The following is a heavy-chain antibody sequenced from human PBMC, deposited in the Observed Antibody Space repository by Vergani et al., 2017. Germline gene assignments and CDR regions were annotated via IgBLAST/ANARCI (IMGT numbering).Heavy chain of an antibody. CDR1: GFSFRNAW. D-gene: IGHD2-21*01. Sequence: EVQLVESGGGIVKPGGSLRLSCVASGFSFRNAWMNWVRRTPGKGLEWVGRIKSTFDRGTTDYAAAVKGRFTISRDDSKNKLFLQMNGLKTEDIGVYYCTTDPLYCGDGSCYWLRDHHYYGMDVWGQGTTVTVSS. CDR2: IKSTFDRGTT. J-gene: IGHJ6*02. CDR3: TTDPLYCGDGSCYWLRDHHYYGMDV. V-gene: IGHV3-15*07.